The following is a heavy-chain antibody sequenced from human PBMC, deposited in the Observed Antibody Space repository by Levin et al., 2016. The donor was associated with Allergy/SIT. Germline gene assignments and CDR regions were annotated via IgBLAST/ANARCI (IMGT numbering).Heavy chain of an antibody. CDR2: INPSGGST. J-gene: IGHJ5*02. CDR3: ARARSGSYYRDGWFDP. CDR1: GYTFTSYY. V-gene: IGHV1-46*01. Sequence: ASVKVSCKASGYTFTSYYMHWVRQAPGQGLEWMGIINPSGGSTSYAQKFQGRVTMTRDTSTSTVYMELSSLRSEDTAVYYCARARSGSYYRDGWFDPWGQGTLVTVSS. D-gene: IGHD1-26*01.